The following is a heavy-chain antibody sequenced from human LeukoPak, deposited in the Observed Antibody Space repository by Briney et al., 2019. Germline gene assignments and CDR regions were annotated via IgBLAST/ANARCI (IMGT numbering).Heavy chain of an antibody. J-gene: IGHJ5*02. V-gene: IGHV3-11*05. CDR1: GFTFSDYY. Sequence: GGSLRLSCAASGFTFSDYYMTWIRQAPGKGLEWVSDITSAGYTNYADSVKGRFTISRDNAKNSLFLQMNSLRVEDTAVYYCARVGGRDHYYGSGSYNNWFDPWGQGTLVTVSS. CDR2: ITSAGYT. CDR3: ARVGGRDHYYGSGSYNNWFDP. D-gene: IGHD3-10*01.